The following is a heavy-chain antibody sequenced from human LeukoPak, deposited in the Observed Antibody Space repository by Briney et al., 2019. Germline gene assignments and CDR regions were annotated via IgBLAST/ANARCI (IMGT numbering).Heavy chain of an antibody. CDR1: GFTFSSYG. D-gene: IGHD1-20*01. J-gene: IGHJ4*02. CDR3: ARDNFGFDY. V-gene: IGHV3-33*01. CDR2: LYSDGSNK. Sequence: PGGSLRLSCAASGFTFSSYGMHWVRQAPGKGLEWVTVLYSDGSNKYYADSVKGRFTISRDNSKNTLYLQMNSLRAEDTAVFYCARDNFGFDYWGQGTLVTVSS.